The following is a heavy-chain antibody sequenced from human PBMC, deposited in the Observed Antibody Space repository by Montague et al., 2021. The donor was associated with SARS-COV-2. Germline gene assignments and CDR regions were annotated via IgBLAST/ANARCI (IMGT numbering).Heavy chain of an antibody. CDR3: VRGTEYGSGIYSHYYYDH. D-gene: IGHD3-10*01. CDR1: GVSISSGSYY. V-gene: IGHV4-61*01. J-gene: IGHJ4*02. CDR2: VYHTGGT. Sequence: SETLSLTCSVSGVSISSGSYYWSWVRQPPGKGLEWIGYVYHTGGTNYNPSLKSRVTLSIDTSKNQFSLNLTSVTAADTAVYYCVRGTEYGSGIYSHYYYDHWGQGTLVTVSS.